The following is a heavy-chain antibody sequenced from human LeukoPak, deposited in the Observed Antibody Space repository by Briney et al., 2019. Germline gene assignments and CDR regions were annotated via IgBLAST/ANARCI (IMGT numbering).Heavy chain of an antibody. CDR1: GYTFTGYY. J-gene: IGHJ6*03. CDR3: ARDSIGYCSGGSCYSGVSYYYYYMDV. CDR2: INPNSGGT. Sequence: ASVKVSCKASGYTFTGYYMHWVRQAPGQGLEWMGWINPNSGGTNYAQKFQGRVTMTRDTSISTAYMELSRLRSDDTAVYYRARDSIGYCSGGSCYSGVSYYYYYMDVWGKGTTVTVSS. D-gene: IGHD2-15*01. V-gene: IGHV1-2*02.